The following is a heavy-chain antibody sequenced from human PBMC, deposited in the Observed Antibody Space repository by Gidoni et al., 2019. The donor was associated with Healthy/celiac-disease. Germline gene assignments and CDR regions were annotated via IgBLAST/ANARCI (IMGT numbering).Heavy chain of an antibody. CDR1: GFTFSSYA. D-gene: IGHD2-15*01. CDR3: ARASRVALIQH. J-gene: IGHJ1*01. V-gene: IGHV3-30*01. CDR2: ISYEGSNK. Sequence: QVQLVESGGGVVQPGRSLRLSCAASGFTFSSYAMHWVRQAPGKGLEWVAVISYEGSNKYYADSVKGRFTISRDNSKNTLYLQMNSLRAEDTAVYYCARASRVALIQHWGQGTLVTVSS.